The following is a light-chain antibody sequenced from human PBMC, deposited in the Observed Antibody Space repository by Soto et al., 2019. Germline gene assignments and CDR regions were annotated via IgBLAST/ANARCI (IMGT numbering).Light chain of an antibody. CDR3: SSYTTSNTRQIV. CDR2: DVS. V-gene: IGLV2-14*03. J-gene: IGLJ1*01. CDR1: RRDVGGYNY. Sequence: LTPPSPLSGSPGPSITISRPGPRRDVGGYNYVSWYQHHPGKAPKLIIYDVSNRPSGVSIRFSGSKSDNTASLTISGLQPEDEADYHCSSYTTSNTRQIVFGTGTKVTVL.